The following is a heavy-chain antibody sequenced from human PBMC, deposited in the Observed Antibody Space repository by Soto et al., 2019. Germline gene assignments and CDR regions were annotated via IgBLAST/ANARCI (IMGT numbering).Heavy chain of an antibody. Sequence: QVQLQQWGAGLLKPSETLSLTCAVYGGSFSGYYWSWIRQPPGKGLEWSGEINHRGSTNYNPSLKSGVNISVDTSKSKFALKLSSVTAAAPAVYYCARGRGVTRHIVVVTAILRYWYFDLWGRGTLVTVSS. CDR1: GGSFSGYY. J-gene: IGHJ2*01. D-gene: IGHD2-21*02. V-gene: IGHV4-34*01. CDR2: INHRGST. CDR3: ARGRGVTRHIVVVTAILRYWYFDL.